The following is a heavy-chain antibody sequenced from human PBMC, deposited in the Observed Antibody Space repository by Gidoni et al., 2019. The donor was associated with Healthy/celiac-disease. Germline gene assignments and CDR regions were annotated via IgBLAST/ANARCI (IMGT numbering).Heavy chain of an antibody. Sequence: EVQLVESGGGLVKPGGSLRLSCAASGFTFSNAWMNWVRQAPGKGLEWFGRIKSKTDGGTTDYAAPVKGRFTISRDDSKNTLYLQMNSLKTEDTAVYYCTTDGSGVATGVWGQGTLVTVSS. D-gene: IGHD5-12*01. CDR3: TTDGSGVATGV. CDR2: IKSKTDGGTT. V-gene: IGHV3-15*07. J-gene: IGHJ4*02. CDR1: GFTFSNAW.